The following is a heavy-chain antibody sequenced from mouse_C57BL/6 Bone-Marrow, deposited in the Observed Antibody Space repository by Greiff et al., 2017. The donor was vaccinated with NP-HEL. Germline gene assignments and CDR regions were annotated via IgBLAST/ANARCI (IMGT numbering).Heavy chain of an antibody. D-gene: IGHD2-12*01. CDR2: ISDGGSYT. V-gene: IGHV5-4*01. J-gene: IGHJ4*01. Sequence: EVKLVESGGGLVKPGGSLKLSCAASGFTFSSYAMSWVRQTPEKRLEWVATISDGGSYTYYPDNVKGRFTISRNNAKNNLYLQMSQLKAEDTAMYYCGRDYDWAMDYWGQGTSVTVSS. CDR3: GRDYDWAMDY. CDR1: GFTFSSYA.